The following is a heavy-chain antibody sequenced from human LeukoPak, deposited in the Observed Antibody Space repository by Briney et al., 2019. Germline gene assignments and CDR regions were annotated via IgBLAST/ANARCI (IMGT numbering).Heavy chain of an antibody. CDR3: ARTCNFGSCYSRYFDY. D-gene: IGHD2-15*01. V-gene: IGHV1-46*01. J-gene: IGHJ4*02. CDR2: INPSGGST. Sequence: GASVKVSCKASGYTFTSYYMHWVRQAPGQGLEWTGIINPSGGSTSYAQKFQGRVTMTRDTSTSTVYMELSSLRSEDTAVYYCARTCNFGSCYSRYFDYWGQGTLVTVSS. CDR1: GYTFTSYY.